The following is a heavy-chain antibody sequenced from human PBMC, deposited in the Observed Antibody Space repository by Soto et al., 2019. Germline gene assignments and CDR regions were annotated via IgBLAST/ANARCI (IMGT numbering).Heavy chain of an antibody. D-gene: IGHD2-21*02. J-gene: IGHJ4*02. Sequence: SETLSLTCAVYGGSFSCYYWSWIRQPPGKGLEWIGEINHSGSTNYNPSLKSRVTISVDTSKNQFSLKLSSVTAADTAVYYCARAGGDSTNPFDYWGQGTLVTVSS. CDR3: ARAGGDSTNPFDY. CDR2: INHSGST. CDR1: GGSFSCYY. V-gene: IGHV4-34*01.